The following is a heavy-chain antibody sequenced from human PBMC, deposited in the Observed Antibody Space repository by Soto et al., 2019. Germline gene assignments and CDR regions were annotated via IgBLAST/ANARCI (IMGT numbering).Heavy chain of an antibody. Sequence: QVQLQESGPGLVKPSQTLSLTCPVSGGSISSGGYYWSWIRQHPGKGLECIGYIYYSGRTYYNPSLKSRVTISVDTSKNQFSLQLSSVTDADTAVYYCAGRREGYYYDSSGYQGWFDPWGQGTLVTVSS. J-gene: IGHJ5*02. CDR1: GGSISSGGYY. CDR3: AGRREGYYYDSSGYQGWFDP. CDR2: IYYSGRT. D-gene: IGHD3-22*01. V-gene: IGHV4-31*03.